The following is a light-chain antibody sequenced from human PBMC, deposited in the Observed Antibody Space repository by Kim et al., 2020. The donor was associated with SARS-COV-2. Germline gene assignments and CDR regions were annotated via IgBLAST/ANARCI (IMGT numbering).Light chain of an antibody. V-gene: IGLV3-9*01. CDR3: QVWDSSTAV. CDR2: RDS. Sequence: SYELTQPLSVSVALGQTARITCGGNNIGTKNVHWYQQKPGQAPVLVIYRDSNRPSGISERFTGSNSGNTATRTISRAQAGDEADYNCQVWDSSTAVFGGGTQLTVL. CDR1: NIGTKN. J-gene: IGLJ3*02.